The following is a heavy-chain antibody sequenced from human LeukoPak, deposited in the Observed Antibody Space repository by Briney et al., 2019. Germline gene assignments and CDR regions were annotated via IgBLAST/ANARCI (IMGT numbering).Heavy chain of an antibody. V-gene: IGHV3-53*01. J-gene: IGHJ4*02. CDR3: ARGVEPLAANTLAY. CDR2: LYSDGNT. Sequence: GGSLRLCCAASGFTVITNDMTWVRLAPCNGLAWVSVLYSDGNTKYADSVQGRFTISRDNSKNTLYLEMNSLSPDDTAVYYCARGVEPLAANTLAYWGQGTLVTVSS. CDR1: GFTVITND. D-gene: IGHD1-14*01.